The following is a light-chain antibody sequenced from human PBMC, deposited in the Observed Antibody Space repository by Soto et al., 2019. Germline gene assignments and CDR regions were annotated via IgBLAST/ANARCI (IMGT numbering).Light chain of an antibody. CDR3: SSYAGDNTYV. CDR1: DRDVGKYNY. J-gene: IGLJ1*01. Sequence: QSVLTQPPSVSGSPGQSVTISCSGTDRDVGKYNYVSWYQQHPGTAPKVLIYEVRKRPSGVPDRFSASKTGNTASLTVSGLQDDDEADYYCSSYAGDNTYVFGSGTKVTVL. V-gene: IGLV2-8*01. CDR2: EVR.